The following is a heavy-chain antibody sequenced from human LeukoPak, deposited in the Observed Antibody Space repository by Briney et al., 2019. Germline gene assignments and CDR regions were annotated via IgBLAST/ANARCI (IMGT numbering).Heavy chain of an antibody. CDR1: GYIFAGYY. J-gene: IGHJ4*02. CDR2: INPNSGGT. V-gene: IGHV1-2*02. Sequence: ASVKVSCKASGYIFAGYYMHWVRQAPGQGLEWMGWINPNSGGTNYAQKFQGRVTMTTDTSISTAYMELSRLRSDDTAVYYCARMVPATINYFDYWGQGTLVTVSS. D-gene: IGHD2-2*01. CDR3: ARMVPATINYFDY.